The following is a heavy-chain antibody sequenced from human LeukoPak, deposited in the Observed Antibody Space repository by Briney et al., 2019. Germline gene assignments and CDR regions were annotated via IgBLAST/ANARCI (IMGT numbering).Heavy chain of an antibody. D-gene: IGHD3-16*01. V-gene: IGHV3-23*01. CDR2: ISGSGSST. J-gene: IGHJ4*02. Sequence: PGGSLRLSCAASGFTFSSYAMSWVRQAPGKGLEWVSTISGSGSSTYYADSLKGRFTISRDNSKNTLYLQMNSLIPDDTAVYYCAKDWGGKVDYWGQGTLVTVSS. CDR1: GFTFSSYA. CDR3: AKDWGGKVDY.